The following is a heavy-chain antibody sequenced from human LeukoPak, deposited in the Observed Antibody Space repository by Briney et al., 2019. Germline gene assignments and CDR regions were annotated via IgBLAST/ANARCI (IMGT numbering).Heavy chain of an antibody. CDR1: GYTFTSYD. V-gene: IGHV1-8*01. J-gene: IGHJ4*02. D-gene: IGHD2-15*01. CDR2: MNPNSGNT. Sequence: GASVKVSCKASGYTFTSYDINWVRQATGQGLEWMGWMNPNSGNTGYAQKFQGRDTMTEDASTDTAYMELSSLRSEDTAVYYCATDLDCSGGSCEIGNWDYWGQGTLVTVSS. CDR3: ATDLDCSGGSCEIGNWDY.